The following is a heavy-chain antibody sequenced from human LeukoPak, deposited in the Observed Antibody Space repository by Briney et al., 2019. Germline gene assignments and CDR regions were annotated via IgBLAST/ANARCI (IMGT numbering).Heavy chain of an antibody. D-gene: IGHD6-13*01. J-gene: IGHJ6*02. CDR1: GGSISSYY. Sequence: SETLSLTCTVSGGSISSYYWSWIRQPAGKGLEWIGRIYTSGSTNYNPSLKSRVTMSVDTSKNQFSLKLSSVTAADTAVYYCARFTGYSSSWYYYYYGMDVWGQGTTVTVSS. CDR2: IYTSGST. V-gene: IGHV4-4*07. CDR3: ARFTGYSSSWYYYYYGMDV.